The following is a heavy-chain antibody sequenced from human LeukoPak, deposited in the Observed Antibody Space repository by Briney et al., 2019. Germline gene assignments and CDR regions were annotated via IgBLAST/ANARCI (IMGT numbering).Heavy chain of an antibody. V-gene: IGHV3-74*01. J-gene: IGHJ4*02. Sequence: GGSLRLSCAASGFTFSNYWMHWVRQTPGKGLVWVANIETDGTTIHYADSVKGRFTISRDNAENTVYLQMNSLRAEDTGVYHCAREYNGGLDYWGQGTLVTVSS. CDR3: AREYNGGLDY. CDR1: GFTFSNYW. D-gene: IGHD5-12*01. CDR2: IETDGTTI.